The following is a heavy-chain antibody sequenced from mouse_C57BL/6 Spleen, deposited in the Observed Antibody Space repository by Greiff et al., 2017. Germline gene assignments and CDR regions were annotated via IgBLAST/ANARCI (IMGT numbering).Heavy chain of an antibody. V-gene: IGHV1-80*01. J-gene: IGHJ3*01. D-gene: IGHD2-5*01. CDR2: IYPGDGDT. Sequence: VHLVESGAELVKPGASVKISCKASGYAFSSYWMNWVKQRPGKGLEWIGQIYPGDGDTNYNGKFKGKATLTADKSSSTAYMQLSSLTSEDSAVYFCARTLYSNYVSWFAYWGQGTLVTVSA. CDR3: ARTLYSNYVSWFAY. CDR1: GYAFSSYW.